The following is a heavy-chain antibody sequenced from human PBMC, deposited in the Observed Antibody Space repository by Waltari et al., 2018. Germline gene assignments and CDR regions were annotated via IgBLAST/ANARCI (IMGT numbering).Heavy chain of an antibody. CDR1: GFTFRNYW. CDR3: ARESTASNEGV. V-gene: IGHV3-7*01. D-gene: IGHD4-17*01. J-gene: IGHJ4*02. Sequence: EEQLVESGGGLVQPGGSLRLSCEGSGFTFRNYWMSWVRKAPGKGVEWVANRRRDVRQATYVDSVKGRFTISRDNAKKSLYLKMNSLRAEDTGVYYCARESTASNEGVWGQGTLVTVSS. CDR2: RRRDVRQA.